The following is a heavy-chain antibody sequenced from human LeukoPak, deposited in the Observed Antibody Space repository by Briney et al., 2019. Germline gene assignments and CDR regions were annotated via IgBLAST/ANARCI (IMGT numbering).Heavy chain of an antibody. Sequence: ASAKVSCKASGYTFTGYYMHWVRQAPGQGLEWMGWINPNSGGTNYAQKFQGRVTMTRDTSISTAYMELSRLRSDDTAVYYCARFPRRITMIVVAYAFDIWGQGTMVTVSS. CDR1: GYTFTGYY. D-gene: IGHD3-22*01. J-gene: IGHJ3*02. CDR2: INPNSGGT. V-gene: IGHV1-2*02. CDR3: ARFPRRITMIVVAYAFDI.